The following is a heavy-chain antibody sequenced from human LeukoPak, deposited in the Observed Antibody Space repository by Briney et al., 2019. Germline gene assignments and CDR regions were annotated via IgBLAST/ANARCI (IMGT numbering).Heavy chain of an antibody. Sequence: SETLSLTCTVSGGSISSYYWSWIRQPPGKGLEWIGYIYYSGSTNYNPSLKSRVTISVDTSKNQFSLKLSSVTAADTAVYYCSRLEGAKYYFDYWGQGTLVTVSS. V-gene: IGHV4-59*08. CDR3: SRLEGAKYYFDY. D-gene: IGHD1-26*01. J-gene: IGHJ4*02. CDR1: GGSISSYY. CDR2: IYYSGST.